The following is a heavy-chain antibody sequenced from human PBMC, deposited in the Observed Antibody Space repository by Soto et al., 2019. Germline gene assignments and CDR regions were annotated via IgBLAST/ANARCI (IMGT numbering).Heavy chain of an antibody. Sequence: QVHLVQSGAEVRKPGASVKVSCKGSGYTVTSYGIAWVRQAPGQGLEWMGWISAHNDNTNYAQKVQGRVTVTRDTSTSTAYMELRNLRSDDTAVYYWARGRYGDYWGQGALVTVSS. D-gene: IGHD1-1*01. CDR1: GYTVTSYG. CDR3: ARGRYGDY. CDR2: ISAHNDNT. J-gene: IGHJ4*02. V-gene: IGHV1-18*01.